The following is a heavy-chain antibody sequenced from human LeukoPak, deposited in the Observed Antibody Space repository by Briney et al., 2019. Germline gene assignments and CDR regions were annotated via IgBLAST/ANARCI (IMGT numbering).Heavy chain of an antibody. CDR2: IYYSGST. J-gene: IGHJ5*02. CDR3: ARREVVAVNNWFDP. CDR1: GGSISSSSYY. V-gene: IGHV4-39*01. D-gene: IGHD2-15*01. Sequence: SETLSLTCTVSGGSISSSSYYWGWIRQPPGKGLEWIGSIYYSGSTYYNPSLKSRVTISVDTSKNQLSLKLSSVTAADTAVYYCARREVVAVNNWFDPRGQGTLVTVSS.